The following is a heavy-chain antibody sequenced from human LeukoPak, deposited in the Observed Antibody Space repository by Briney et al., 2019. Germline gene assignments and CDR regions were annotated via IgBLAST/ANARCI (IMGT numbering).Heavy chain of an antibody. D-gene: IGHD1-26*01. CDR2: IGDSDIMT. Sequence: GGSLRLSCAASGFTLSINAMSWVRQAPGKGLEWVSTIGDSDIMTHYADSVKGRFTISRDDSKNTLYLQTNSLRADDTAVYYCSKDQAPTVGATECWGQGTLVTVSS. CDR1: GFTLSINA. V-gene: IGHV3-23*01. CDR3: SKDQAPTVGATEC. J-gene: IGHJ4*02.